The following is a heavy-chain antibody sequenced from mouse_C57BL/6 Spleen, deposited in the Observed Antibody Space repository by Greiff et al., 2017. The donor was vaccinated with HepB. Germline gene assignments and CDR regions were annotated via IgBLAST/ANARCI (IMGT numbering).Heavy chain of an antibody. J-gene: IGHJ3*01. D-gene: IGHD1-2*01. Sequence: QVQLKQPGAELVMPGASVKLSCKASGYTFTSYWMHWVKQRPGQGLEWIGEIDPSDSYTNYNQKFKGKSTLTVDKSSSTAYMQLSSLTSEDSAVYYCARRATASGGFAYWGQGTLVTVSA. V-gene: IGHV1-69*01. CDR3: ARRATASGGFAY. CDR1: GYTFTSYW. CDR2: IDPSDSYT.